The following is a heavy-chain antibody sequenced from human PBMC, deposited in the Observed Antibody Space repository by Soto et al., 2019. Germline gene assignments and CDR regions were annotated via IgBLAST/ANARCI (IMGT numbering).Heavy chain of an antibody. Sequence: QVQLQESGPGLVKPSDTLSLTCTVSGGSISSYYWSWIRQPPGKGLEWIGYIYYSGSTNYNPSLKSRVTISVDTSKNQFSLKLSSVTAADPAVYYCARRYGYSFDYWGQGTLVTVYS. V-gene: IGHV4-59*08. CDR2: IYYSGST. D-gene: IGHD1-1*01. CDR1: GGSISSYY. CDR3: ARRYGYSFDY. J-gene: IGHJ4*02.